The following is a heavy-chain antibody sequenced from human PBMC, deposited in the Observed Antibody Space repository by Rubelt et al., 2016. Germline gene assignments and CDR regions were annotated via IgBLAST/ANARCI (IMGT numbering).Heavy chain of an antibody. Sequence: QVQLVQSGAEVKKPGASVKVSCKASGYTFTSYYMHWVRQAPGQGLEWMGIINPSGGSTSYGTKFRGRFTMTRDTSTSTVYMELSSLRSEDTAVYYWARTKTVEMATIPLAYWGQGTLVTVSS. J-gene: IGHJ4*02. CDR1: GYTFTSYY. CDR3: ARTKTVEMATIPLAY. CDR2: INPSGGST. V-gene: IGHV1-46*01. D-gene: IGHD5-24*01.